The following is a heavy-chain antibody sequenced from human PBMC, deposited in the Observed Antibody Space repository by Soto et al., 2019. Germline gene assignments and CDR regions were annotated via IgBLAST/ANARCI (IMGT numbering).Heavy chain of an antibody. J-gene: IGHJ4*02. Sequence: QVQLVQSESEVKKPGSSVKVSCKVSGGTFKNYAISWVGQAPGHGLEWVGGILPVFDELNYAPKLQGRVTITADEVTSTAQLGLGSLTSEDTGVYFCARASDTSGYYYGGQGTLVTVSS. CDR3: ARASDTSGYYY. CDR2: ILPVFDEL. V-gene: IGHV1-69*01. D-gene: IGHD3-22*01. CDR1: GGTFKNYA.